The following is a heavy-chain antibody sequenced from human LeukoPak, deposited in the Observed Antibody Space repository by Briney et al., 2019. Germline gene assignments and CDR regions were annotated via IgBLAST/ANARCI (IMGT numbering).Heavy chain of an antibody. D-gene: IGHD3-10*01. CDR1: GFTLSTYA. CDR3: ARRASVGRVRRGTMVRGVTSSDYYYYYMDV. V-gene: IGHV3-23*01. J-gene: IGHJ6*03. Sequence: PGGSLRLSCAASGFTLSTYATSWVRQTPGKGLEWVAATSSSDAGTYHADSVRGRFTISRDNSKNTLYLQMNSLRAEDAAVYYCARRASVGRVRRGTMVRGVTSSDYYYYYMDVWGKGTTVTISS. CDR2: TSSSDAGT.